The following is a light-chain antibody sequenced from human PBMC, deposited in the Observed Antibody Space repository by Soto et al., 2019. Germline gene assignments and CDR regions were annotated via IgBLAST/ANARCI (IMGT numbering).Light chain of an antibody. V-gene: IGKV3-11*01. J-gene: IGKJ4*01. Sequence: EIVLTQSPATLSLSPGERATLSCRASQSVSSYLAWYQQKPGQAPRLLIYDASNRATGIPARFSGSGSGTEFTLTITSLEPEDLAVYYCQRRSNWPSTFGGGTKVEIK. CDR2: DAS. CDR1: QSVSSY. CDR3: QRRSNWPST.